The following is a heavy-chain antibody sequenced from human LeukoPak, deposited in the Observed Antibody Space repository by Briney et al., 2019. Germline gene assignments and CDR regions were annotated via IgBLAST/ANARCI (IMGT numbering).Heavy chain of an antibody. V-gene: IGHV4-59*01. Sequence: SETLSLTCTVSGVSISSNYWSWIRQAPGQGLEWIVNMYNSGSTNYNPSLKSGVAISVDTSKNQFDQMLSSVTAAETSVYFCARGADRCGGDGYFSDSWGQGTLVTVSS. CDR1: GVSISSNY. J-gene: IGHJ4*02. CDR3: ARGADRCGGDGYFSDS. CDR2: MYNSGST. D-gene: IGHD2-21*02.